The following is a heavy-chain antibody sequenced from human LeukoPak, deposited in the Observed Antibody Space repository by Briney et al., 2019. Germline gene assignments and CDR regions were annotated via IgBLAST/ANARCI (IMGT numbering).Heavy chain of an antibody. D-gene: IGHD3-9*01. J-gene: IGHJ4*02. CDR3: ACQMYDILTGPHYYFDY. Sequence: SETLSLTCTVSGGSISSYYWSWIRQPAGKGLEWIGRIYTSGSTNYNPSLKSRVTMSVDTSKNQFSLKLSSVTAADTAVYYCACQMYDILTGPHYYFDYWGQGTLVTVSS. CDR2: IYTSGST. CDR1: GGSISSYY. V-gene: IGHV4-4*07.